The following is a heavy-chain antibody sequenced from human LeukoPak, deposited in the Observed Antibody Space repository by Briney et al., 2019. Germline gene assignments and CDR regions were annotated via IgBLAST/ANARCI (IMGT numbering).Heavy chain of an antibody. J-gene: IGHJ6*04. CDR1: DDSISSYY. CDR3: ARVPYGGDPGAYYYNGRDV. CDR2: MYYTGRA. Sequence: SETRSLTCTVSDDSISSYYWSWIRQPPGKGLEWIGYMYYTGRANYNPSLRSRVTILVDTSKNQFSLKLTSVTAADTAVYYRARVPYGGDPGAYYYNGRDVWGKGNTVIVSS. V-gene: IGHV4-59*01. D-gene: IGHD2-21*02.